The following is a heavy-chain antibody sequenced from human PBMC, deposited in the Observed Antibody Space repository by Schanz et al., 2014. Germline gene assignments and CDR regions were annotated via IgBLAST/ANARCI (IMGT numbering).Heavy chain of an antibody. CDR3: ARQFYDILTGYWFPYYFDY. CDR1: GGSIGTYY. CDR2: IHYSGST. J-gene: IGHJ4*02. Sequence: QVQLQESGPGLVKPSETLSLICSVSGGSIGTYYWNWIRLPPGKGLEWIGYIHYSGSTNYNPSLRGRVTMSIDSSKNQFSRKLGSVPAADTAVYYCARQFYDILTGYWFPYYFDYWGQGTLVTVSS. V-gene: IGHV4-59*08. D-gene: IGHD3-9*01.